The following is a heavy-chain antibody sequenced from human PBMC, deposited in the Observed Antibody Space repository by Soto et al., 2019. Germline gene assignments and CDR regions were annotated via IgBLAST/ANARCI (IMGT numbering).Heavy chain of an antibody. CDR3: ATGSADSGSGPYAFDI. J-gene: IGHJ3*02. V-gene: IGHV1-24*01. Sequence: ASVKVSCKVSGYTLTELSMHWVRQAPGKGLEWMGGFDPEDGETIYAQKFQGRVTMTEDTSTDTAYMELSSLRSGDTAVYYCATGSADSGSGPYAFDIWGQGTMVTVSS. D-gene: IGHD1-26*01. CDR1: GYTLTELS. CDR2: FDPEDGET.